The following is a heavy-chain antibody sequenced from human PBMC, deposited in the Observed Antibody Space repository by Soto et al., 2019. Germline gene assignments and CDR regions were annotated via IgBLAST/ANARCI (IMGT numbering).Heavy chain of an antibody. V-gene: IGHV1-3*01. CDR2: INAGSGNT. CDR1: GYTSTNYG. Sequence: ASVKVSCKASGYTSTNYGMHWVRQAPGQRLEWMGWINAGSGNTKYSQKFQGRITITRDTSASTVYMELSSLRSEDTAVYYCVNDNIVIPGAKGLDYWSQGALVTVSS. J-gene: IGHJ4*02. D-gene: IGHD2-2*01. CDR3: VNDNIVIPGAKGLDY.